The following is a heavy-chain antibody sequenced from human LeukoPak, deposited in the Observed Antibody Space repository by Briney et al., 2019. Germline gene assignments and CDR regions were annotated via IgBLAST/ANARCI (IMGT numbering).Heavy chain of an antibody. J-gene: IGHJ4*02. Sequence: GGSLRLSCAASGFTFSKAWMSWVRRPPGKGLEWVGRIKSKTDGGTTDYAAPVKGRFTISRDDSRNTLSLQMNSLKTEDTAVYYCTTITMIREHEDYWGQGTLVTVSS. D-gene: IGHD3-10*01. CDR3: TTITMIREHEDY. CDR1: GFTFSKAW. CDR2: IKSKTDGGTT. V-gene: IGHV3-15*01.